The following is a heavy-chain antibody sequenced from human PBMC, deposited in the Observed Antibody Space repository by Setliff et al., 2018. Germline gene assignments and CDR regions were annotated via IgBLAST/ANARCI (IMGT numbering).Heavy chain of an antibody. CDR1: GFTFSSYE. D-gene: IGHD3-10*01. V-gene: IGHV3-53*01. J-gene: IGHJ5*02. CDR2: IFNDGST. Sequence: PGGSLRLSCAASGFTFSSYEMNWVRQAPGKGLEWVSIIFNDGSTYYADSVKGRFTISRDISTSTLYLHMNSLRAEDTAVYYCARDRGGTNPWFDPWGQGTLVTVSS. CDR3: ARDRGGTNPWFDP.